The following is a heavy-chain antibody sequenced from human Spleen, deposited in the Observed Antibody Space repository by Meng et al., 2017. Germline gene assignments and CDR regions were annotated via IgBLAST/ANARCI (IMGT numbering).Heavy chain of an antibody. J-gene: IGHJ4*02. D-gene: IGHD1-26*01. CDR3: ARGRIVGAMSNEDYFDF. CDR2: IGYDGRNK. V-gene: IGHV3-30*15. Sequence: GGSLRLSCAASGFTFTNFAMHWVRQAPGKGLEWVAAIGYDGRNKYYADPVKGRFTISRDNSKNTLYLQMSGLRVEDTAVFYCARGRIVGAMSNEDYFDFWGQGTLVTVSS. CDR1: GFTFTNFA.